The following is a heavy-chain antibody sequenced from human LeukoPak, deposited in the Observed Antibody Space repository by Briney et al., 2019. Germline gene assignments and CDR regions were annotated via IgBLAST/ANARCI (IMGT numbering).Heavy chain of an antibody. V-gene: IGHV4-59*01. CDR1: GGSISSYY. CDR3: ARDHSSSWYSRAFDI. CDR2: IYYSGST. Sequence: SETLSLTCTVSGGSISSYYWSWIRQPPGKGLEWIGYIYYSGSTNYNPSLKSRVTISVDTSKNQFSLKLSSVTAADTAVYYCARDHSSSWYSRAFDIWGQGTMVTVSS. D-gene: IGHD6-13*01. J-gene: IGHJ3*02.